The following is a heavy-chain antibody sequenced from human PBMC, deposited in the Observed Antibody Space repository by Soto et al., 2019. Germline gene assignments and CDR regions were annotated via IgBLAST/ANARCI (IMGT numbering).Heavy chain of an antibody. D-gene: IGHD5-18*01. Sequence: QVQLQESGPGLVKRSQTLSLTCTVSGGSISSGVYYWSWIRQHPGKGLEWIGYIFHSGTPYYNPSLKSRLTISVDTSKNQFSLKLSSVTAADTAVYYCARDRRMVTNLGGYYYYSMDVWGQGTTVTVSS. CDR2: IFHSGTP. J-gene: IGHJ6*02. CDR3: ARDRRMVTNLGGYYYYSMDV. CDR1: GGSISSGVYY. V-gene: IGHV4-31*03.